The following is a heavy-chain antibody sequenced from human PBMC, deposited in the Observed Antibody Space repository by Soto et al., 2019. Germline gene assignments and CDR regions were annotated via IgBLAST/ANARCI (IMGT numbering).Heavy chain of an antibody. Sequence: SETLSLTCTVSGDSISSYYWSWIRQPPGKGLEWIGYIYYSGSTNYNPSLKSRVTISVDTSKNQFSLKLTSVTAADTAVYYCARRNSSSSYYYYYLDVWGKGTTVTVAS. J-gene: IGHJ6*03. D-gene: IGHD6-6*01. CDR2: IYYSGST. V-gene: IGHV4-59*01. CDR3: ARRNSSSSYYYYYLDV. CDR1: GDSISSYY.